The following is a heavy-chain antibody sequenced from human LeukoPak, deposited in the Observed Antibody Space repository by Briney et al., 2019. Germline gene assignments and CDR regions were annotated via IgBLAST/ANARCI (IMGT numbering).Heavy chain of an antibody. CDR2: ISSSSTYI. J-gene: IGHJ4*02. D-gene: IGHD6-13*01. Sequence: GGSLRLSCAASGFTFSGYSMNWVRQAPGQGLEWVSSISSSSTYIYYADSVKGRFTISRDNAKNSLYLQMNSLRAEDTAVYYCARGEFAAAGIDYWGQGTLVTVSS. CDR1: GFTFSGYS. V-gene: IGHV3-21*01. CDR3: ARGEFAAAGIDY.